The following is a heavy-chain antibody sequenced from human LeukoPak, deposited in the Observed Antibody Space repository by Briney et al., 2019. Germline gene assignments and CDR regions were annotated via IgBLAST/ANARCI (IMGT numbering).Heavy chain of an antibody. CDR2: ISGSGGSP. Sequence: GGSLRLSCAASGFTFSNYAMSWVRQAPGKGLEWVSDISGSGGSPYYADSVKGRFTISRDNSKNTLYLRMNSLRVEDTAVYYCAKDRVGRASDFDYWGQGTLVTVSS. V-gene: IGHV3-23*01. CDR1: GFTFSNYA. D-gene: IGHD1-26*01. CDR3: AKDRVGRASDFDY. J-gene: IGHJ4*02.